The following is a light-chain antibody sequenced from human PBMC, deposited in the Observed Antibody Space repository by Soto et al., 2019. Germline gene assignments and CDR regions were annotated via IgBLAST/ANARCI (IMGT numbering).Light chain of an antibody. J-gene: IGKJ4*01. CDR1: QNINSY. CDR2: GAT. V-gene: IGKV1-39*01. Sequence: DIRMTQSPSSLSASVGDRVTLTCRASQNINSYLNWYQHKPGRAPKVLVYGATNLHSGVPSRFSGSGSGTEFTFTISSLQPEDFATYYCQQSHNAPLTFGGGTRVE. CDR3: QQSHNAPLT.